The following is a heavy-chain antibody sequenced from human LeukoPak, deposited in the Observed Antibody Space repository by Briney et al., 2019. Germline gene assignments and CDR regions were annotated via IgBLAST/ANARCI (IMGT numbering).Heavy chain of an antibody. V-gene: IGHV1-69*01. D-gene: IGHD6-19*01. CDR1: GGTFSSYA. J-gene: IGHJ4*02. CDR2: IIPIFGTA. Sequence: ASVKVSCKASGGTFSSYAISGVRQAPGQGLEWMGGIIPIFGTANYAQKFQGRVTITADESTSTAYMELSSLRSEDTAVYYCARSAYSSGWYAFDYWGQGTLVTVSS. CDR3: ARSAYSSGWYAFDY.